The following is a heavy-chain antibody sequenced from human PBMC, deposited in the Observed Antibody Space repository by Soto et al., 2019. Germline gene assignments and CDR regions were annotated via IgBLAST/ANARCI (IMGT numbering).Heavy chain of an antibody. V-gene: IGHV3-33*01. CDR3: ARSRYGDYAVDY. J-gene: IGHJ4*02. Sequence: QVPLVESGGGVVQPGRSLRLSCAASGFTFSTYGMHWVRQAPGKGLEWVAVIWYDGSNKYYADSVKGRFTISRDNSKNTLYLQMNSLRAEDTAVYYCARSRYGDYAVDYWGQGTLVTVSS. CDR1: GFTFSTYG. D-gene: IGHD4-17*01. CDR2: IWYDGSNK.